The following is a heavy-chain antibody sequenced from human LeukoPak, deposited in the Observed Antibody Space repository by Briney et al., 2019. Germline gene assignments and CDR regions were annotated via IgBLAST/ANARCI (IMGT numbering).Heavy chain of an antibody. CDR2: IYHSGST. CDR3: ARHAVYAGSGWAFDY. J-gene: IGHJ4*02. D-gene: IGHD6-19*01. Sequence: SETLSLTCTVSGYSISGGYYWGWIRQPPGKGLEWIGSIYHSGSTYYNPSLESRVTISVDTSKNQFSLKLTSVTAADTAVYYCARHAVYAGSGWAFDYWGQGTLVTVSS. V-gene: IGHV4-38-2*02. CDR1: GYSISGGYY.